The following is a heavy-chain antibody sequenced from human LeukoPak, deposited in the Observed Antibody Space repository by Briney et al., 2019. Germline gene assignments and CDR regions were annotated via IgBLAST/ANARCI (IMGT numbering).Heavy chain of an antibody. CDR3: ARDHYDLGSYPNP. J-gene: IGHJ5*02. D-gene: IGHD3-10*01. CDR2: INHSGST. Sequence: SETLSLTCGVYGGSFSGYYWSWIRQPPGKGLEWIGEINHSGSTNYNASLKSRVTISVDTSKNQFSLKVNSVTAADTAVYYCARDHYDLGSYPNPWGQGTLVTVSS. V-gene: IGHV4-34*01. CDR1: GGSFSGYY.